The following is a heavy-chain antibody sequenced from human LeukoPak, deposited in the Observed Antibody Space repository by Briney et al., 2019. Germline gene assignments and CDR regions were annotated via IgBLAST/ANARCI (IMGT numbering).Heavy chain of an antibody. J-gene: IGHJ4*02. Sequence: GGSLRLSCAASGFTFSNYGLSWVRQAPGKGLEWVANIKQDGSEKYSVDSVKGRFTISRDNAKNSLFLQMNSLRAEDTALYYCARDRGNGFNSYFYWGQGTLVTVSS. CDR2: IKQDGSEK. CDR1: GFTFSNYG. CDR3: ARDRGNGFNSYFY. V-gene: IGHV3-7*01. D-gene: IGHD5-24*01.